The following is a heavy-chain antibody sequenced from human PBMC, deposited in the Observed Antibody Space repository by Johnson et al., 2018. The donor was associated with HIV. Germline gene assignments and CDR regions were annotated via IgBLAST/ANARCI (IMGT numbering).Heavy chain of an antibody. Sequence: QVQLVESGGGLVKPGGSLRLPCAASGFTFSDYYMSWIRQAPGKGLEWVSYISSSGRTIYYADSVKGRFTISRDNAKNSLYLKMNSLRAEDTAVYYCAIAPWCDPGKLAAFAMWSQGTMVTVPS. J-gene: IGHJ3*02. CDR2: ISSSGRTI. D-gene: IGHD2-8*01. CDR3: AIAPWCDPGKLAAFAM. CDR1: GFTFSDYY. V-gene: IGHV3-11*04.